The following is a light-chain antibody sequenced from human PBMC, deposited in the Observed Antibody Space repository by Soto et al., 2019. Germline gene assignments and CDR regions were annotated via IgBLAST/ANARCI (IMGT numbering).Light chain of an antibody. Sequence: DIQLTQSPSFLSASVGDRITITCRVSQGIASYLAWFQQKPGKAPELLIFAASTLRGGVPSRFSGSGSGTDYALTISSLQPEDFATYYCQQLYNYPRTFGQGTKVDLK. CDR1: QGIASY. J-gene: IGKJ1*01. CDR2: AAS. V-gene: IGKV1-9*01. CDR3: QQLYNYPRT.